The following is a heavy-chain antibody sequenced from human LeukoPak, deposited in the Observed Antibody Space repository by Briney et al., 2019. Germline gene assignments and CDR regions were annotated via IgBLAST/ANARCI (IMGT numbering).Heavy chain of an antibody. D-gene: IGHD3-22*01. Sequence: KTGGSLRLSCAASGFTFSNAWMSWVRQAPGKGLEWVGRIKSKTDGGTTDYAAPVKGRFTISRDDSKNTLYLQMNSLKTEDTAVYYCASTWGHYYDSSGYYALSFDYWGQGTLVTVSS. V-gene: IGHV3-15*01. CDR3: ASTWGHYYDSSGYYALSFDY. CDR2: IKSKTDGGTT. CDR1: GFTFSNAW. J-gene: IGHJ4*02.